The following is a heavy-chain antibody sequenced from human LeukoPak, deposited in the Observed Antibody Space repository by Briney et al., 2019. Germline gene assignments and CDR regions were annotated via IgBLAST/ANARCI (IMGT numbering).Heavy chain of an antibody. D-gene: IGHD6-19*01. CDR2: ISSDGSNI. V-gene: IGHV3-74*01. CDR1: GFTLSRSW. Sequence: GGSLRLSCAASGFTLSRSWMHWVRRAPGKGLLWVSRISSDGSNIIYADSVKGRFTISRDNAKNTLYLQMNSLRAEDTALYYCARDRGGSGPTTTDYWGQGTLVTVSS. J-gene: IGHJ4*02. CDR3: ARDRGGSGPTTTDY.